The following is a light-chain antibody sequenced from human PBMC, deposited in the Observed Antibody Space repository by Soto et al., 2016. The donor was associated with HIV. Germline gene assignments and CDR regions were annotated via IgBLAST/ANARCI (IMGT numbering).Light chain of an antibody. J-gene: IGKJ5*01. CDR1: HSIGNF. V-gene: IGKV1-39*01. CDR3: QQSYSTPLT. CDR2: AAS. Sequence: DIQMTQFPSTLSAFIGDRVNITCRASHSIGNFLAWYRQKPGKAPELLIYAASSLHVGVPSRFTGSGSGTDFSLTISNLQPEDFATYYCQQSYSTPLTFGQGTRLEI.